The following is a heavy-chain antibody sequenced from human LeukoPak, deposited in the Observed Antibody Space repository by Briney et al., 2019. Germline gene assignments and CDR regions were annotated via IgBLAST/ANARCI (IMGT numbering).Heavy chain of an antibody. CDR3: ARDAYYGSGSPQNY. CDR2: IKQDGSEK. J-gene: IGHJ4*02. Sequence: GGSLRLSCAASGFTFSSYAMSWVRQAPGKGLEWVANIKQDGSEKHYVDSVKDRFTISRDNTKNLLYLQMNSLRAEDTSVYYCARDAYYGSGSPQNYWGQGTLVTVSS. CDR1: GFTFSSYA. D-gene: IGHD3-10*01. V-gene: IGHV3-7*01.